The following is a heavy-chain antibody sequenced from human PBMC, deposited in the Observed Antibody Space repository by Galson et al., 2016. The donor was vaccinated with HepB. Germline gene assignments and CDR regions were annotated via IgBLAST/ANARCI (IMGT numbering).Heavy chain of an antibody. CDR2: ISYDGSDK. Sequence: SLRLSCAASGFTFSTYAMHWVRQAPGKGLEWVAVISYDGSDKYYADSVKGRFTISRDNSKNTLYLQMNSLRAEDTAVYYCARAFKSGELRRSIVAVGTHRFDPWGQGTLVTVSS. D-gene: IGHD6-13*01. V-gene: IGHV3-30*04. CDR3: ARAFKSGELRRSIVAVGTHRFDP. CDR1: GFTFSTYA. J-gene: IGHJ5*02.